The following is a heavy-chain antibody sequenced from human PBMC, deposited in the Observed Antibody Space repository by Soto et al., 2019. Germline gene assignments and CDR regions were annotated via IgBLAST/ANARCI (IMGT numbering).Heavy chain of an antibody. V-gene: IGHV4-30-4*01. CDR3: ARGERSYYYDSSGYATYYYYGMDV. D-gene: IGHD3-22*01. Sequence: SETLSLTCTVSGGSISSGDYYWSWIRQPPGKGLEWIGYIYYSGSTYYNPSLKSRVTISVDTSKNQFSLKLSSVTAADTAMYYCARGERSYYYDSSGYATYYYYGMDVWGQGTTVTVSS. CDR2: IYYSGST. J-gene: IGHJ6*02. CDR1: GGSISSGDYY.